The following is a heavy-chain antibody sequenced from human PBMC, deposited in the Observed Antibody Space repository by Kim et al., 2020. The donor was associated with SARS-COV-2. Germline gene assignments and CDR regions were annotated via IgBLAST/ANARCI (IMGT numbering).Heavy chain of an antibody. CDR3: ARVGGGNPTMDY. CDR2: INAGNGNT. CDR1: GYTFTSYA. J-gene: IGHJ4*02. D-gene: IGHD2-15*01. V-gene: IGHV1-3*01. Sequence: ASVKVSCKASGYTFTSYAMHWVRQAPGQRLEWMGWINAGNGNTKYSQKFQGRVTITRDTSASTAYMELSSLRSEDTAVYYCARVGGGNPTMDYWGQGTLVTVYS.